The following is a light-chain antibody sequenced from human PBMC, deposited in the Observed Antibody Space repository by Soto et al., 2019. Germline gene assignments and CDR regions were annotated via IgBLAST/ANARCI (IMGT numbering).Light chain of an antibody. CDR1: QSVGIY. V-gene: IGKV3-11*01. J-gene: IGKJ4*01. CDR2: DAT. CDR3: QQRDIWPPLT. Sequence: VLTQSPVTLSLSPGETANLFCNASQSVGIYLGWFQQKPGQAPRVLIYDATNRAGGVPDRFSGSGSGTDFTLTISSLEAEDSAVYYCQQRDIWPPLTFGGGTKLEIK.